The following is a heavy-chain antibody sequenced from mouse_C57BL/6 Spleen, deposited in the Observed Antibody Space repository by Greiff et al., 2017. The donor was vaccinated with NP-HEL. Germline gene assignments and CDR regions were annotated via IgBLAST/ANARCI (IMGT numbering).Heavy chain of an antibody. CDR1: GYTFTSYW. CDR3: AREGHDYDDWYFDV. CDR2: IDPSDSET. V-gene: IGHV1-52*01. J-gene: IGHJ1*03. Sequence: QVQLKQPGAELVRPGSSVKLSCKASGYTFTSYWMHWVKQRPIQGLEWIGNIDPSDSETHYNQKFKDKATLTVDKSSSTAYMQLSSLTSEDSAVYYCAREGHDYDDWYFDVWGTGTTVTVSS. D-gene: IGHD2-4*01.